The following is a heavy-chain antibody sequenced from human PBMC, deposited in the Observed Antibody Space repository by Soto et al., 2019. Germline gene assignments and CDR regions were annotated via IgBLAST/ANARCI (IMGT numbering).Heavy chain of an antibody. Sequence: GGSLRLSCAASGFTFSSYAMSWVRQAPGRGLEWVSAISGSGGSTYYADYVKGRFTISRDNSKNTLYLQMNSLRAEDTAVYYCAKDPKPYSSSRLYWGQGTLVTVSS. D-gene: IGHD6-13*01. CDR3: AKDPKPYSSSRLY. J-gene: IGHJ4*02. CDR2: ISGSGGST. V-gene: IGHV3-23*01. CDR1: GFTFSSYA.